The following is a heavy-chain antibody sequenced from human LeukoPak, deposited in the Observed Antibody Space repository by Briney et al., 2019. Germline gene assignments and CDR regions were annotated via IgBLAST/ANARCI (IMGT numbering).Heavy chain of an antibody. D-gene: IGHD3-22*01. V-gene: IGHV3-53*01. Sequence: GGSLRLSCAASGFTVSTNYMSWVRQAPGKRLEWVSIIYNDGSTYYADSVKGRFTISRDNSKNTLYFQMNSLRAEDTAVYYCAINYYDSSGYFDYWGQGTLVTVSS. CDR1: GFTVSTNY. CDR3: AINYYDSSGYFDY. J-gene: IGHJ4*02. CDR2: IYNDGST.